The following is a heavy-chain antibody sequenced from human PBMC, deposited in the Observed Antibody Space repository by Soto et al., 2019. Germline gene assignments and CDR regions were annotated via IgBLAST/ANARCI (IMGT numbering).Heavy chain of an antibody. CDR3: AKDFVYDTSSYLIYFHS. J-gene: IGHJ4*02. D-gene: IGHD3-22*01. CDR1: RFAFNNYA. V-gene: IGHV3-23*01. Sequence: PGGSLRLSCAASRFAFNNYAMTWVRQASGKGLEWVSTISGSGGSTYYVNSVKGRFTISRDNSKNTLSMQMNSLRAEDTAVYYCAKDFVYDTSSYLIYFHSRGQGPLVTVS. CDR2: ISGSGGST.